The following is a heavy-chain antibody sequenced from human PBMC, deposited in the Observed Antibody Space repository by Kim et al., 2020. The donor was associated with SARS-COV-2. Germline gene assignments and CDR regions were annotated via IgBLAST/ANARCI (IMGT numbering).Heavy chain of an antibody. Sequence: VKGRFTISRDNAKNSLYLQMNSLGAEDTAVYYCARGMATKRTGRTYYFDYWGQGTLVTVSS. V-gene: IGHV3-21*01. J-gene: IGHJ4*02. CDR3: ARGMATKRTGRTYYFDY. D-gene: IGHD5-12*01.